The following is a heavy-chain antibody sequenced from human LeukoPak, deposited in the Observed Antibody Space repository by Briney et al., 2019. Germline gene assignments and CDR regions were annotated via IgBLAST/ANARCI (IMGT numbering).Heavy chain of an antibody. D-gene: IGHD3-10*01. V-gene: IGHV3-23*01. CDR2: TDRGVGSTNT. CDR1: GFTLSIYD. J-gene: IGHJ6*02. Sequence: PGGSLRLSCAASGFTLSIYDMSWVRQAPGKGLECVSATDRGVGSTNTYYADSAKGRFTISRDNSMNTIYLQMNSLRAEDTALYHCARNHYYGSGSYYTYPSPNYGMDVWGQGTTVTVSS. CDR3: ARNHYYGSGSYYTYPSPNYGMDV.